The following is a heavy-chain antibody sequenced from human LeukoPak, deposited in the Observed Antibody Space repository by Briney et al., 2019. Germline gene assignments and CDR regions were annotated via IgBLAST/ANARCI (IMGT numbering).Heavy chain of an antibody. J-gene: IGHJ3*02. CDR2: IYYSGST. CDR3: ARSVNIAAAGEAHAFDI. V-gene: IGHV4-30-4*08. Sequence: PSQTLSLTXTVSGGSISSGDYYWSWIRQPPGKGLEWIGYIYYSGSTYYNPSLKSRVTISVDTSKNQFSLKLSSVTAADTAVYYCARSVNIAAAGEAHAFDIWGQGTMVTVSS. D-gene: IGHD6-13*01. CDR1: GGSISSGDYY.